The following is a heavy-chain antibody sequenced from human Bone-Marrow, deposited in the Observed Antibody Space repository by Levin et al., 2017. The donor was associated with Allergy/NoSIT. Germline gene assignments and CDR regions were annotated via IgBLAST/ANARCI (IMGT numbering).Heavy chain of an antibody. CDR2: IYYRGST. CDR3: ARLSLTPGGLSGP. J-gene: IGHJ5*02. V-gene: IGHV4-39*01. D-gene: IGHD2-8*02. CDR1: GGSISTNIYY. Sequence: PSETLSLTCTVSGGSISTNIYYWAWIRQSPGKGLEWLGTIYYRGSTYYNPSLNSRVTMSVDTSKNQFSLRLTSVTAADTSIYYCARLSLTPGGLSGPWGQGTLVTVSS.